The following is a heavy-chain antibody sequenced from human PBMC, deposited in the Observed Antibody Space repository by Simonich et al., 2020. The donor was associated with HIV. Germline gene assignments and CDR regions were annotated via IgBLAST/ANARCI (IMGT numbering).Heavy chain of an antibody. CDR3: ARVLAYYDSSGYSGNWFDP. CDR2: TTAGKGNK. CDR1: GYTLTSYA. D-gene: IGHD3-22*01. J-gene: IGHJ5*02. Sequence: QVQLVQSGAEVKKPGASVKVSCKASGYTLTSYAIHWVRQAPGQRLEWMGGTTAGKGNKKNSQKFQGRVTITRDTSANTAYMELSSLRSEDTAVYYCARVLAYYDSSGYSGNWFDPWGQGTLVTVSS. V-gene: IGHV1-3*01.